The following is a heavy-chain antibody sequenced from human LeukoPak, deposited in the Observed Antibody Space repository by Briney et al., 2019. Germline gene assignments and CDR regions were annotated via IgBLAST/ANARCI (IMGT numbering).Heavy chain of an antibody. D-gene: IGHD4-17*01. CDR1: GGSFSGYY. CDR3: ARRRGGDYGMYYYYYMDV. Sequence: SETLSLTCAVYGGSFSGYYWSWIRQPPGKGLEWIGYIYYSGSTNYNPSLKSRVTISVDTSKNQFSLKLSSVTAADTAVYYCARRRGGDYGMYYYYYMDVWGKGTTATVSS. CDR2: IYYSGST. J-gene: IGHJ6*03. V-gene: IGHV4-59*01.